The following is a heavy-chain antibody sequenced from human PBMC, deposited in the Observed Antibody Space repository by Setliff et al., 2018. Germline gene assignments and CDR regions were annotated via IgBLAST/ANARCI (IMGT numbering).Heavy chain of an antibody. J-gene: IGHJ4*02. CDR1: GGSFSGYY. Sequence: PSETLSLTCGVYGGSFSGYYWSWIRQPPGKRLEWIGEFIPGGSTNYNPSLKSRVTISVDTSKNQFSLKVNSVTAADTAVYYCARSFSRREKFLLDYWGQGALVTVSS. CDR3: ARSFSRREKFLLDY. CDR2: FIPGGST. V-gene: IGHV4-34*12.